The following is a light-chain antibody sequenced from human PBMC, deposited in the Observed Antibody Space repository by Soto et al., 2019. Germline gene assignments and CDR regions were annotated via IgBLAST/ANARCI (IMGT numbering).Light chain of an antibody. CDR2: EDS. CDR3: CSYAGSTSYV. V-gene: IGLV2-23*01. J-gene: IGLJ1*01. Sequence: QSVLTQPASVSGSPGQSITVSCTGTSSDVGNYNLVSWYQQHPGKAPKLMIYEDSKRLSGFSNRFSGSKSGNTASLTFSGLQAEDEADYYCCSYAGSTSYVFGTGTKVTVL. CDR1: SSDVGNYNL.